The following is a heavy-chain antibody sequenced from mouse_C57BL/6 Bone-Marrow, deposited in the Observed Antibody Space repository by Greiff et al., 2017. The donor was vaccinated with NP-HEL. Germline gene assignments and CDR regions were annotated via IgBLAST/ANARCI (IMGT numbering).Heavy chain of an antibody. J-gene: IGHJ4*01. V-gene: IGHV5-4*01. CDR3: ARDRDYYDYDDAMDY. D-gene: IGHD2-4*01. Sequence: EVQLVESGGGLVKPGGSLKLSCAASGFTFSSYAMSWVRQTPEKRLEWVATISDGGSYTYYPDNVKGRFTISRDNAKNNLYLQMSHLKSEDTAMYYCARDRDYYDYDDAMDYWGQGTSVTVSS. CDR1: GFTFSSYA. CDR2: ISDGGSYT.